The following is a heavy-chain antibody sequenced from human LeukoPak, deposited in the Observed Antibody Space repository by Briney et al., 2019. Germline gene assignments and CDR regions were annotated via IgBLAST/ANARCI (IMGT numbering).Heavy chain of an antibody. D-gene: IGHD6-13*01. Sequence: SETLSLTCAVYGGSFSGYYWSWIRQPPGKGLEWIGEINHSGSTNYNPSLKSRVTISVDTSKNQFSLKLSSVTAADTAVYYCARLAAAPFQHFQHWGQGTLVTVSS. CDR2: INHSGST. CDR1: GGSFSGYY. CDR3: ARLAAAPFQHFQH. J-gene: IGHJ1*01. V-gene: IGHV4-34*01.